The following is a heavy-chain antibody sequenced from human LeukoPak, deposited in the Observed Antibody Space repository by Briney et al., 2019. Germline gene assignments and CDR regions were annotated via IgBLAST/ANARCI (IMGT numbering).Heavy chain of an antibody. D-gene: IGHD3-22*01. V-gene: IGHV3-30*04. Sequence: GGSLRLSCAASGFTFNSYAMHWVRQAPGKGLEWVAVISYDESRKYYADSVKGRLTISRDNSKNTLYLQMNGLRAEDTAVYYCARGWGSSVYASALDVWGQGTVVTVSS. CDR3: ARGWGSSVYASALDV. CDR2: ISYDESRK. CDR1: GFTFNSYA. J-gene: IGHJ3*01.